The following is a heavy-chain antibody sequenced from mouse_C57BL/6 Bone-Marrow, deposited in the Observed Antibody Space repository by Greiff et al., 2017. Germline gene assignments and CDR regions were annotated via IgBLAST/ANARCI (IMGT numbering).Heavy chain of an antibody. V-gene: IGHV1-4*01. CDR2: INPSSGYT. Sequence: VQLQQSGAELARPGASVKMSCKASGYTFTSYTMHWVKQRPGQGLEWIGYINPSSGYTKYNQKFKDKATLTADKSSSTAYMQLSSPTSEDSAVYYCARSSIATALDYWGQGTTLTVSS. CDR1: GYTFTSYT. CDR3: ARSSIATALDY. D-gene: IGHD1-1*01. J-gene: IGHJ2*01.